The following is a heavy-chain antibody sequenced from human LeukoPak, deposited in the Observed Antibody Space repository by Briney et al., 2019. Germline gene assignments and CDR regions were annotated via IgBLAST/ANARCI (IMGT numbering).Heavy chain of an antibody. D-gene: IGHD3-16*02. CDR2: MNPNSGNT. V-gene: IGHV1-8*01. CDR3: AREGLGFYYDYVWGSYRQRRGVVDY. J-gene: IGHJ4*02. CDR1: GYTFTSYD. Sequence: ASVKVSCKASGYTFTSYDINWVRQATGQGLEWMGWMNPNSGNTGYAQKFQGRVTMTRNTSISTACMELSSLRSEDTAVYYCAREGLGFYYDYVWGSYRQRRGVVDYWGQGTLVTVSS.